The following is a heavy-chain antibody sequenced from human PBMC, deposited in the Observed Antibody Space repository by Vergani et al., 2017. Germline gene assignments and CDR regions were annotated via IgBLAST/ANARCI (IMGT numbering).Heavy chain of an antibody. V-gene: IGHV1-18*04. Sequence: QAQLGQSDSEVKKPGDSVTLSCKTSGYTFVNHPITWVRQAPGQGLEWMGWISPYNHKTLYSQKVEGRVTMTSDTSSSTVFLELRHLTSDDTAIYYCAKSQMATNDFDLWGRGTLVTVSS. CDR2: ISPYNHKT. J-gene: IGHJ4*01. D-gene: IGHD5-24*01. CDR1: GYTFVNHP. CDR3: AKSQMATNDFDL.